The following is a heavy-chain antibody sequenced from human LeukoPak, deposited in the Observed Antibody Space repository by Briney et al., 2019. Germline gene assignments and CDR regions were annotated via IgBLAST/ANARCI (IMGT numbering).Heavy chain of an antibody. D-gene: IGHD3-22*01. CDR2: ISSGGDST. CDR1: GFTFYGHG. J-gene: IGHJ4*02. V-gene: IGHV3-23*01. Sequence: PGGTLRLSCAASGFTFYGHGMSWVRQAPGKGLGWVSAISSGGDSTYYAGSVKGRFTISRDNSKNTLYLQMDSLRAEDTAVYYCARDLDYYDSSGYYGHFDYWGQGTLVTVSS. CDR3: ARDLDYYDSSGYYGHFDY.